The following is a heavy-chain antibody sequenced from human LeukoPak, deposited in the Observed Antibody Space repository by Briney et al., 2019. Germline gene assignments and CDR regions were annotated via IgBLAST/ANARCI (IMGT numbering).Heavy chain of an antibody. Sequence: GSLRLSCAASGFTFSSYAMSWVRQAPGKGLEWVSAISGSGGSTYYADSVKGRFTISRDNSKNTLYLQMNSLRAEDTTVYYCARGGYCSSTSCYTLDYWGQGTLVTVSS. D-gene: IGHD2-2*02. V-gene: IGHV3-23*01. CDR1: GFTFSSYA. CDR2: ISGSGGST. J-gene: IGHJ4*02. CDR3: ARGGYCSSTSCYTLDY.